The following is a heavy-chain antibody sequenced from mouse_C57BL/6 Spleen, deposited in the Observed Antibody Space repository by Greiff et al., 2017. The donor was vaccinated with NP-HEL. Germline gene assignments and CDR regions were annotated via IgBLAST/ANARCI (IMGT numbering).Heavy chain of an antibody. CDR1: GFTFSDYG. Sequence: EVKLVESGGGLVKPGGSLKLSCAASGFTFSDYGMHWVRQAPEKGLEWVADISSGSSTIYYADTVKGRFTISRDNAKNTLFLQMTSLRSEDTAMYYCARVYYSNSHFDYWGQGTTLTVSS. CDR2: ISSGSSTI. D-gene: IGHD2-5*01. V-gene: IGHV5-17*01. J-gene: IGHJ2*01. CDR3: ARVYYSNSHFDY.